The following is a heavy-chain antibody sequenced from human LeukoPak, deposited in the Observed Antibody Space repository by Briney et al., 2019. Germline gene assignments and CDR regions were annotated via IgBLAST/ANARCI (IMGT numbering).Heavy chain of an antibody. J-gene: IGHJ4*02. CDR1: GFTFSSYG. CDR2: IRYDGSNK. CDR3: AKYLIVVVPAAITSLDY. D-gene: IGHD2-2*02. Sequence: PGGSLRLSCAASGFTFSSYGMHWVRQAPGKGLEWVAFIRYDGSNKYYADSVKGRFTISRDNSKNTLYLQMNSLRAEDTAVYYCAKYLIVVVPAAITSLDYWGQGTMVTVSS. V-gene: IGHV3-30*02.